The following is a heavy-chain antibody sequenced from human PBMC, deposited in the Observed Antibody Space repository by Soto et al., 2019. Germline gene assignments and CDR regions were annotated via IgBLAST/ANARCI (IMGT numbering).Heavy chain of an antibody. V-gene: IGHV3-30*18. CDR3: AKDLGPTYYDFWSGYPLEY. Sequence: QVQLVESGGGVVQPGRSLRLSCAASGFTFSSYGMHWVRQAPGKGLEWVAVISYDGSNKYYADSVKGRFTISRDNSKNTLYLQMHSLRAEDTAVYYCAKDLGPTYYDFWSGYPLEYCGQGTLVNVSS. CDR1: GFTFSSYG. D-gene: IGHD3-3*01. CDR2: ISYDGSNK. J-gene: IGHJ4*02.